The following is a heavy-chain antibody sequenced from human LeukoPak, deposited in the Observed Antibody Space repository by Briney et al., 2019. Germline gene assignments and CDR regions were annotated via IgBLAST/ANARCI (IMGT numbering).Heavy chain of an antibody. CDR3: ARGHNWNYGPFDY. CDR2: INHSGST. Sequence: SETLSLTCAVYGGSFSGYYWSWIRQPPGKGLEWIGEINHSGSTNYNPSLKSRVTISVDTSKNQFSLKLSSVTAADTAVYYCARGHNWNYGPFDYWGQGTLVTVSS. J-gene: IGHJ4*02. CDR1: GGSFSGYY. V-gene: IGHV4-34*01. D-gene: IGHD1-7*01.